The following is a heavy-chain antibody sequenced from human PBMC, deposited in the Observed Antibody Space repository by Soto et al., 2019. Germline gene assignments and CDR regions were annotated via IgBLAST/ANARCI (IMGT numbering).Heavy chain of an antibody. D-gene: IGHD3-22*01. CDR3: AKVSLKVGVINKGNYYYGMDV. Sequence: ASETLSLTCAVYGGSFSGYYWSWIRQPPGKGLEWIGEINHSGSTNYNPSLKSRVTISVDTSKNQFSLKLSSVTAADTAVYYCAKVSLKVGVINKGNYYYGMDVWGQGTTVTVSS. CDR2: INHSGST. V-gene: IGHV4-34*01. CDR1: GGSFSGYY. J-gene: IGHJ6*02.